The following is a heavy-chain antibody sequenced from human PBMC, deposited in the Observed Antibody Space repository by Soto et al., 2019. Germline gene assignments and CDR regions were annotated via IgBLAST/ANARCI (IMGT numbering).Heavy chain of an antibody. CDR3: AKRRSAVAGIFGAFDI. CDR1: GFTFDDYA. V-gene: IGHV3-9*01. Sequence: EVQLVESGGGLVQPGRSLRLSCAASGFTFDDYAMHWVRRAPGKGLEWVSGISWNSGSIGYADSVKGRFTISRDNAKNSLYLQMNSLRAEDTALYYCAKRRSAVAGIFGAFDIWGQGTMVTVSS. CDR2: ISWNSGSI. D-gene: IGHD6-19*01. J-gene: IGHJ3*02.